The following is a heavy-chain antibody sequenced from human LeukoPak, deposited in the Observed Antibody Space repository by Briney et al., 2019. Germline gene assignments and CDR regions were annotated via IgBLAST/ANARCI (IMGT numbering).Heavy chain of an antibody. J-gene: IGHJ5*02. CDR2: IYYSGST. V-gene: IGHV4-61*01. D-gene: IGHD3-3*01. CDR1: GGSVSSGNYY. Sequence: PSETLSLTCTVSGGSVSSGNYYWSWIRQPPGKGLEWIGYIYYSGSTNYNPSLKSRVTISVDTSKNQFSLKLSSVTAADTAVYYCARQIAGFWSGYPSNWFDPWGQGTLVTVSS. CDR3: ARQIAGFWSGYPSNWFDP.